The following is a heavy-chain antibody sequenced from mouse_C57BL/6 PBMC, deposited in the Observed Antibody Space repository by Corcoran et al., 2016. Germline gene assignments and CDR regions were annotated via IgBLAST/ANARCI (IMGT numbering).Heavy chain of an antibody. CDR1: GYTFTDYY. D-gene: IGHD2-3*01. CDR3: ARSCADGYYCAMDY. J-gene: IGHJ4*01. V-gene: IGHV1-26*01. Sequence: EVQLQQSGPELVKPGASVKISCKASGYTFTDYYMNWVKQSHGKSLEWMGDINPNNGGTSYNQKFKGKATLTVDKSSSTAYMELRSLTSEDSAVYYCARSCADGYYCAMDYWGQGTSVTVSS. CDR2: INPNNGGT.